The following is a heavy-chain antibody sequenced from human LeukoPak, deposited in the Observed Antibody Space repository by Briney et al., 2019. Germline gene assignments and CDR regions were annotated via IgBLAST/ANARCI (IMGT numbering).Heavy chain of an antibody. CDR3: ARGRLRRVAGTPPHAHYYYGMDV. J-gene: IGHJ6*02. V-gene: IGHV4-39*01. D-gene: IGHD6-19*01. CDR1: GCSISSSSYY. CDR2: IYYSGST. Sequence: PSETLSLTCTVSGCSISSSSYYWGWIRQPPGKGREWIGSIYYSGSTYYNPALKSRVTISVDTSKNQFSLKLSSVTAADTAVYYCARGRLRRVAGTPPHAHYYYGMDVWGQGTTVTVSS.